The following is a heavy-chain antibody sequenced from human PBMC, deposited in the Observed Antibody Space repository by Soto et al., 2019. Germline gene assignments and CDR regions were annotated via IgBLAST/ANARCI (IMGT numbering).Heavy chain of an antibody. CDR1: GGTFSSYA. Sequence: QVQLVQSGAEVKKPGSSVKVSCKASGGTFSSYAISWVRQAPGQGLEWMGGIIPIFGTANYEQKFQGRVTITADESTSTAYMELSSLRSEDKAVYYCARGFFSDCSGGSCYRFDYWGPGTLVTVSS. D-gene: IGHD2-15*01. J-gene: IGHJ4*02. V-gene: IGHV1-69*01. CDR2: IIPIFGTA. CDR3: ARGFFSDCSGGSCYRFDY.